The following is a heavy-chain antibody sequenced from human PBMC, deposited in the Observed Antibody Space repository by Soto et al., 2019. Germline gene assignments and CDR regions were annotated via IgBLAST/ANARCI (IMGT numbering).Heavy chain of an antibody. CDR1: GFSIINNY. CDR2: IESGGDK. J-gene: IGHJ6*02. Sequence: GGSLRLSCAASGFSIINNYMTWVRQAPGKGLEWVSLIESGGDKYYADSVKGRFTLSRDISKNILYLQMNSLRAEDTAVYYCARGGSLYYYYGIDVWGQGTTVTVSS. CDR3: ARGGSLYYYYGIDV. D-gene: IGHD3-10*01. V-gene: IGHV3-53*03.